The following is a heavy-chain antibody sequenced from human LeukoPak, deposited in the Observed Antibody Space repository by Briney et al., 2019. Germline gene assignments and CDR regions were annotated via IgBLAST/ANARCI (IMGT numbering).Heavy chain of an antibody. Sequence: PGGSLRLSCAAPGFTFSTHSMNWVRQAPGKGLEWVSYISSGSSAVYYADSVKGRFTISRDNAKDSLYLQMNSLRDEDTAVYYCAGDQDYAFDYWGQGTLVTVSS. D-gene: IGHD4-17*01. V-gene: IGHV3-48*02. J-gene: IGHJ4*02. CDR2: ISSGSSAV. CDR3: AGDQDYAFDY. CDR1: GFTFSTHS.